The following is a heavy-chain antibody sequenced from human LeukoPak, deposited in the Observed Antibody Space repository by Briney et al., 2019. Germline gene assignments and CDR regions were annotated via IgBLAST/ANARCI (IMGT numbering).Heavy chain of an antibody. V-gene: IGHV4-34*01. CDR3: ARVPDGGNDAFDI. CDR1: GGSFSGYY. CDR2: INHSGST. Sequence: SETLSLTCAVYGGSFSGYYWSWIRQPPGKGLERIGEINHSGSTNYNPSLKSRVTISVDTSKNQFSLKLSSVTAADTAVYYCARVPDGGNDAFDIWGQGTMVTVSS. J-gene: IGHJ3*02. D-gene: IGHD2-8*02.